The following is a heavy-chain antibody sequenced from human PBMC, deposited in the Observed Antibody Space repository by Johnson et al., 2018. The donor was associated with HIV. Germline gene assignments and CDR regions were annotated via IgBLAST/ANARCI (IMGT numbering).Heavy chain of an antibody. CDR1: GFTFDDYG. CDR2: IPWNGVST. D-gene: IGHD2-2*01. V-gene: IGHV3-20*04. CDR3: AGSFSSLDAFDI. Sequence: EVQLVESGGGVVRPGGSLRLSCAASGFTFDDYGMNWVRQTPGKGLEWVSGIPWNGVSTGYADSVKGRFTISRDNAKNSLSLQMNSLRAEDTAVYYCAGSFSSLDAFDIWGQGTMVTVSS. J-gene: IGHJ3*02.